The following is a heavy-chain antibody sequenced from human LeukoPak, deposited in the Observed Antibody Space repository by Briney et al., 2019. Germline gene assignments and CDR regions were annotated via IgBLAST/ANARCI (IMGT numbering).Heavy chain of an antibody. CDR3: AKDKSGSYSYTDY. D-gene: IGHD1-26*01. V-gene: IGHV3-33*06. Sequence: GGSLRLSCAASGFTFSSYGMHWVRQAPGKGLEWVAVIWYDGSNKYYADSVKGRFTISRDNSKNTLYLQMNSLRAEDTAVYYCAKDKSGSYSYTDYWGQGTLVTVSS. CDR1: GFTFSSYG. CDR2: IWYDGSNK. J-gene: IGHJ4*02.